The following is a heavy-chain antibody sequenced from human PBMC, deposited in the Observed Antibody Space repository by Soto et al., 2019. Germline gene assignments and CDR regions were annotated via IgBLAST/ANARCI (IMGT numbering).Heavy chain of an antibody. Sequence: GGSLRLSCAASGFTFRTYAMGWVRQAPGKGLEWVSVMSNSGDETYYADSVKGRFTISRDNFQNTLYLQLSSLRADDTAVYYCAKDAARTSGWYYSDFRGKGTLVTVSS. D-gene: IGHD6-19*01. CDR2: MSNSGDET. V-gene: IGHV3-23*01. CDR1: GFTFRTYA. J-gene: IGHJ4*02. CDR3: AKDAARTSGWYYSDF.